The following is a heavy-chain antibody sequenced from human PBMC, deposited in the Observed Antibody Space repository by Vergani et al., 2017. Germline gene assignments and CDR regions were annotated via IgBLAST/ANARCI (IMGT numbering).Heavy chain of an antibody. D-gene: IGHD4-17*01. Sequence: QLQLQESGPGLVKPSETLSLTCTVSGGSISSSSYYWGWIRQPPGKGLEWIGSIYYSGSTYYNPSLKSRVTISVDTSKNQFSLKLSSVTAADTAVYYCARDSPAHDYGDYDPYWYFDLWGRGTLVTVSS. CDR3: ARDSPAHDYGDYDPYWYFDL. CDR1: GGSISSSSYY. J-gene: IGHJ2*01. CDR2: IYYSGST. V-gene: IGHV4-39*02.